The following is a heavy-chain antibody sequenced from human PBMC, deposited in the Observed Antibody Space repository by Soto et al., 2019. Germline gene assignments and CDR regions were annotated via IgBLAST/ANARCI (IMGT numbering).Heavy chain of an antibody. V-gene: IGHV3-11*01. CDR1: GFTFSDYY. CDR3: ARAAGWFDP. Sequence: QVQLVESGGGLVKPGGSLRLSCAASGFTFSDYYMSWIRQAPGKGLEWVSYISSSSTIYYADSVKGRFTISRDNAKNSLYLQMNSLRAEDTAVYYCARAAGWFDPWGQGTLVTVSS. J-gene: IGHJ5*02. CDR2: ISSSSTI.